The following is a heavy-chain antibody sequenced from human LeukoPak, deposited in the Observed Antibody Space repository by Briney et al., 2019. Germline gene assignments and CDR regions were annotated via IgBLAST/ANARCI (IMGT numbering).Heavy chain of an antibody. Sequence: SETLSLTCTVSGGSISSGSDYWSWIRQPAGKGLEWIGRIYRSGSTDYNPSLKSRVTISVDTSKNQFSLKLSSVTAADTAAYYCARVLGATGLVDYWGQGTLVTVSS. CDR3: ARVLGATGLVDY. CDR2: IYRSGST. V-gene: IGHV4-61*02. J-gene: IGHJ4*02. CDR1: GGSISSGSDY. D-gene: IGHD1-26*01.